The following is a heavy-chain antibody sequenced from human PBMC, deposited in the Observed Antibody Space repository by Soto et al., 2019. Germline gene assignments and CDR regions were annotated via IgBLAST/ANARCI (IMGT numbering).Heavy chain of an antibody. Sequence: GASVKVSCKASGGTFSSYAISWVRQAPGQGLEWMGRIIPIFGTANYAQKFQGRVTITADESTGTAYMELSSLRSEDTAVYYCARDAEGYSYGYVRWFDPWGQGTLVTVSS. V-gene: IGHV1-69*13. CDR3: ARDAEGYSYGYVRWFDP. CDR2: IIPIFGTA. CDR1: GGTFSSYA. D-gene: IGHD5-18*01. J-gene: IGHJ5*02.